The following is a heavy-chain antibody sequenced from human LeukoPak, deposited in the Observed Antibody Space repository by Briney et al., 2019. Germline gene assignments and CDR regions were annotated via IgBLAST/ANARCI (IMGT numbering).Heavy chain of an antibody. D-gene: IGHD3-16*01. J-gene: IGHJ4*02. V-gene: IGHV1-8*03. CDR3: ARFGGRAAKDDRLDY. Sequence: ASVKVSCKASGYTFTSYAMNWVRQATGQGLEWLGWMNPNSGNTGYTQKFQGRVTITSNTSISTAYMELSSLMSEDTAVYYCARFGGRAAKDDRLDYWGQGTLVTVSS. CDR1: GYTFTSYA. CDR2: MNPNSGNT.